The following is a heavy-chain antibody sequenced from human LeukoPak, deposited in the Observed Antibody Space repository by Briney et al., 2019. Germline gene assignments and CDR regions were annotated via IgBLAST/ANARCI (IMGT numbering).Heavy chain of an antibody. CDR3: ARSGFGVLYYYGMDV. V-gene: IGHV3-66*01. D-gene: IGHD3-10*01. J-gene: IGHJ6*02. Sequence: GGSLRLSCAASGCTVSSNYMSWVRQAPGKGLEWVSVIYSGGSTYYADSVKGRFTISRDNSKNTLYLQMNSLRAEDTAVYYCARSGFGVLYYYGMDVWGQGTTVTVSS. CDR2: IYSGGST. CDR1: GCTVSSNY.